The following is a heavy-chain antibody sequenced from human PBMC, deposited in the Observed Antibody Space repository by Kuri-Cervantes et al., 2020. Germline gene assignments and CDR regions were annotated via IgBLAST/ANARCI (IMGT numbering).Heavy chain of an antibody. J-gene: IGHJ4*02. CDR2: INPSGGST. Sequence: GESLKISCKASGYTFTSYYILWVRQAPGQGLEWMGIINPSGGSTTYAQKFQGRVTMTTDTSTSTAYMELRSLRSDDTAVYYCARTTYYYGSVDYWGQGTLVTVSS. V-gene: IGHV1-46*01. CDR1: GYTFTSYY. D-gene: IGHD3-10*01. CDR3: ARTTYYYGSVDY.